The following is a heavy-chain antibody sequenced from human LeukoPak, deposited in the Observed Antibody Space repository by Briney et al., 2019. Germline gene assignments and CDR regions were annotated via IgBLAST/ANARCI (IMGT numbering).Heavy chain of an antibody. Sequence: ASVKVSCKTSGYTFTSYYFHWVRQAPGQGLEWMGIINPSGGSTSYAQKFQGRVTMTRVTSTSTVYMELSSLSSEDTAVYYCARALYCSGSSCYSSASDYWDQGTLVTVSS. CDR1: GYTFTSYY. CDR2: INPSGGST. J-gene: IGHJ4*02. V-gene: IGHV1-46*01. CDR3: ARALYCSGSSCYSSASDY. D-gene: IGHD2-15*01.